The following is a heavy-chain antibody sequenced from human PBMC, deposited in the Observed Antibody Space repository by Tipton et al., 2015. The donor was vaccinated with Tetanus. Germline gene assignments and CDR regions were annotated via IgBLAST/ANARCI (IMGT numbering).Heavy chain of an antibody. D-gene: IGHD2-21*02. CDR1: GFTFSSYA. CDR3: AKDECGVDCPNWFDP. Sequence: SLRLSCAASGFTFSSYAMSWVRQAPGKVLEWVSAIRGSGGRTYYADSVKCRFTISRHNSKNTLYLQMNSLRAEDTAVYYCAKDECGVDCPNWFDPWGQGPLVTVSS. J-gene: IGHJ5*02. CDR2: IRGSGGRT. V-gene: IGHV3-23*01.